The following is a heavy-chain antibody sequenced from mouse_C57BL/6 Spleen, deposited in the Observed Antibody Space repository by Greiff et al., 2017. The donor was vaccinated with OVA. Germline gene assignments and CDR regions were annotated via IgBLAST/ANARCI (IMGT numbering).Heavy chain of an antibody. D-gene: IGHD1-1*01. CDR3: ARDITTVVAPYYYAMDY. J-gene: IGHJ4*01. CDR2: ISDGGSYT. CDR1: GFTFSSYA. V-gene: IGHV5-4*01. Sequence: EVHLVESGGGLVKPGGSLKLSCAASGFTFSSYAMSWVRQTPEKRLEWVATISDGGSYTYYPDNVKGRFTISRDNAKNNLYLQMSHLKSEDTAMYYCARDITTVVAPYYYAMDYWGQGTSVTVSS.